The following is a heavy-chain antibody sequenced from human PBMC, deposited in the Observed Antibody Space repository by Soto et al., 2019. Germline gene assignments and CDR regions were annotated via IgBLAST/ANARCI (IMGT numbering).Heavy chain of an antibody. CDR2: ISGSGGGM. Sequence: EVQLLESGGGLVQPGGSLRLSCAASGFTFNTYAMSWVRRAPGKGLEWVSGISGSGGGMYYAASVVGRFTISRDNSKNTLYLQMNSLRVEDTAVYYCAKDIGSSSVFAYWGQGILVTVSS. CDR3: AKDIGSSSVFAY. D-gene: IGHD6-6*01. V-gene: IGHV3-23*01. J-gene: IGHJ4*02. CDR1: GFTFNTYA.